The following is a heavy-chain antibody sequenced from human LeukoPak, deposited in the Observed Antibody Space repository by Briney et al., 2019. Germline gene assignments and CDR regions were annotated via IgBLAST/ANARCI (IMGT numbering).Heavy chain of an antibody. CDR2: LHSGGHT. D-gene: IGHD7-27*01. CDR1: GFTISSNY. J-gene: IGHJ2*01. CDR3: VRGLSGVSSWYFDL. V-gene: IGHV3-53*01. Sequence: HSGGSLRLYCAASGFTISSNYLSWVRQAPGKGLVWVSALHSGGHTFYADSVRGRFSISRDISKNALYLQMNNLGPEDTALYYCVRGLSGVSSWYFDLWGRGTLVSVS.